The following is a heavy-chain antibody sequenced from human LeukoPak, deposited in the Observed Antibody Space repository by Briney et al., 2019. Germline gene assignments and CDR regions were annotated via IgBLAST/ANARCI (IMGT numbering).Heavy chain of an antibody. V-gene: IGHV3-48*01. CDR2: ISIRSTTI. D-gene: IGHD3-22*01. CDR1: GFTFSSYN. Sequence: PGGSLRLSCAASGFTFSSYNMNWVRQAPGKGREWVSYISIRSTTIYYADSVKGRFTISRDNGKNSLSLQMNSLRAEDTAVYDGASSTYYYDSSGTRHWYFDLWGRGTLVTVSS. J-gene: IGHJ2*01. CDR3: ASSTYYYDSSGTRHWYFDL.